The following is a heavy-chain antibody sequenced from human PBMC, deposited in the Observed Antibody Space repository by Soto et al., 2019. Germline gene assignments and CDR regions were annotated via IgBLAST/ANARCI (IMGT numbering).Heavy chain of an antibody. CDR3: AKIFRRVIVGDTTCFDY. V-gene: IGHV3-30*18. J-gene: IGHJ4*02. CDR2: ISYDGSNK. Sequence: PGGSLRLSCAASGFTFSSYGMHWVRQAPGKGLEWVAVISYDGSNKYYADSVKGRFTISRDNSKNTLYLQMNSLRAEDTAVYYCAKIFRRVIVGDTTCFDYWGQGTLVTVSS. D-gene: IGHD1-26*01. CDR1: GFTFSSYG.